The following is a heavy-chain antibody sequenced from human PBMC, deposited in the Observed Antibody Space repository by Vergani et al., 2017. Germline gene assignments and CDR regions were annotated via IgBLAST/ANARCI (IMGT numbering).Heavy chain of an antibody. CDR2: INHSGST. CDR1: GGSFSGYY. D-gene: IGHD2-2*01. Sequence: QVQLQQWGAGLLKPSETLSLTCAVYGGSFSGYYWSWIRQPPGKGLEWIGEINHSGSTNYNPSLKSRVTISVDTSKNQFSLKLSYVTAADTAVYYCARLTYCSSTSCSLGYYYYYMDVWGKGTTVTVSS. CDR3: ARLTYCSSTSCSLGYYYYYMDV. V-gene: IGHV4-34*01. J-gene: IGHJ6*03.